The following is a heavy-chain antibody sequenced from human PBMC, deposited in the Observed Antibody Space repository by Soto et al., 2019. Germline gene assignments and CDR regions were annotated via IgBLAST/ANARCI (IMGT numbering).Heavy chain of an antibody. CDR1: GYSFHNFG. J-gene: IGHJ4*02. D-gene: IGHD1-26*01. V-gene: IGHV1-18*04. CDR3: ARGPPSGSFSLTPRY. CDR2: ISGQIAKT. Sequence: QVQLVQSGPEVKKPGASVKVSCKASGYSFHNFGIIWVRQAPGQGLEWMGWISGQIAKTNYAQKFQGKVTMTTDTSTSTAYMELNNLTSDDKAMYYCARGPPSGSFSLTPRYWGQGTLVTVSS.